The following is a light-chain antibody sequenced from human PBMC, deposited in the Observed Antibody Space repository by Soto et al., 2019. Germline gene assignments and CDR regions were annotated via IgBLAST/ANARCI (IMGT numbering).Light chain of an antibody. CDR3: QQRSNWPLT. J-gene: IGKJ5*01. CDR1: QSVSSY. Sequence: EIVFTQSPATLSLSPGERGTLTCRASQSVSSYLDWYQQKPGQAPRLLIYDASNRATGIPARFSGSGSGTDFTLTISSLEPEDFAVYYCQQRSNWPLTFGQGTRLEI. CDR2: DAS. V-gene: IGKV3-11*01.